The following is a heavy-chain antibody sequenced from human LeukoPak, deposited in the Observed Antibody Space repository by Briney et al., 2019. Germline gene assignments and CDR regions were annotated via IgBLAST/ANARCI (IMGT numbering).Heavy chain of an antibody. D-gene: IGHD1-26*01. CDR3: ARDRWEQLPNFDY. V-gene: IGHV1-69*04. CDR1: GGTFSSYA. Sequence: ASVKVSCKASGGTFSSYAISWLRQAPGQGLEWMGRIIPILGIANYAQKFQGRVTITADKSTSTAYMELSSLRSEDTAVYYCARDRWEQLPNFDYWGQGTLVTASS. J-gene: IGHJ4*02. CDR2: IIPILGIA.